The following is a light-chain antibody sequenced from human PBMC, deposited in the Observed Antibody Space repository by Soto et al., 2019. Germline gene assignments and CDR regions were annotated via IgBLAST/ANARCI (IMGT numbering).Light chain of an antibody. J-gene: IGLJ2*01. CDR2: EDI. CDR1: SSDIGRYIL. V-gene: IGLV2-23*01. Sequence: QSALTQPASVSGSPGQSITISCTGTSSDIGRYILVSWYQQHPGKAPKLIIYEDIERPSGVSDRFSGSKSGNTASLTISGLQTEDEADYYCCSYAGGASVVFGGGTKLTVL. CDR3: CSYAGGASVV.